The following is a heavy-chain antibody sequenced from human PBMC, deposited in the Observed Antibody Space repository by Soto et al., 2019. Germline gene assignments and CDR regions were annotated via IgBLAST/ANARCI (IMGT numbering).Heavy chain of an antibody. CDR3: AHRLCSGGSCYSGFDY. V-gene: IGHV2-5*02. CDR1: GFSLSTGGVG. J-gene: IGHJ4*02. D-gene: IGHD2-15*01. CDR2: IYWDDDK. Sequence: QITLKESGPTLVKPTQTLTLTCTFSGFSLSTGGVGVGWIRQPPGKALEWLALIYWDDDKRFSPSLKSRLTITKDTSKNQVVLTMSNMDPVDTATYYCAHRLCSGGSCYSGFDYWGQGTLVNVSS.